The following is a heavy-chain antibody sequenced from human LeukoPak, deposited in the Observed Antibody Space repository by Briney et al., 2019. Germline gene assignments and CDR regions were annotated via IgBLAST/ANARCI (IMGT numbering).Heavy chain of an antibody. V-gene: IGHV1-8*01. CDR2: MNPNSGNT. CDR3: ARGRSVAGYGY. CDR1: GYTFTRYD. Sequence: ASVKVSCKASGYTFTRYDINWVRQSTGQGLEWTGWMNPNSGNTGYAQKFQGRVTMTRNTSISTAYMELSSLRSEDTAVYYCARGRSVAGYGYWGQGTLVTVSS. D-gene: IGHD6-19*01. J-gene: IGHJ4*02.